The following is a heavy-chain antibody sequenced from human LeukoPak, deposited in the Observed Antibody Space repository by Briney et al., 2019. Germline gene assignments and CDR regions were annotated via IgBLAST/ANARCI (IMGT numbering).Heavy chain of an antibody. V-gene: IGHV4-30-4*01. CDR1: GGSISSGDYY. CDR3: ASGSVDTAMAPYYYYYGMDV. D-gene: IGHD5-18*01. J-gene: IGHJ6*04. CDR2: IYYSGST. Sequence: SQTLSLTCTVSGGSISSGDYYWSWIRQPPGTGLEWIGYIYYSGSTYYNPSLKSRVTISVDTSKNQFSLKLSSVTAADTAVYYCASGSVDTAMAPYYYYYGMDVWGKGTTVTVSS.